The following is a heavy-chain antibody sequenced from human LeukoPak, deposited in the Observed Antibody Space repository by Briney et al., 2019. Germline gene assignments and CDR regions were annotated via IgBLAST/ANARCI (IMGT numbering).Heavy chain of an antibody. CDR1: GFTFSSYG. J-gene: IGHJ6*03. V-gene: IGHV3-30*03. CDR3: ARYDYGDHEDYFYYMDV. D-gene: IGHD4-17*01. CDR2: ISYDGSNK. Sequence: GGSLRLSCAASGFTFSSYGMHWVHQAPGKGLEWVAVISYDGSNKYYADSVKGRFTISRDNSKNTLYLHMSSLRAEDTAVYYCARYDYGDHEDYFYYMDVWGKGTTVTVSS.